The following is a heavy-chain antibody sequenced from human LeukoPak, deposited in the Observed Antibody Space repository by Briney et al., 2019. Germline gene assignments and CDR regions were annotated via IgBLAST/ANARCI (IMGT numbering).Heavy chain of an antibody. CDR3: AKGVYCSGGYCYSAFGY. Sequence: GGSLRLSCEASGFTFSSYGMHWVRQAPGKGLEWVAVISYDGSNKYYADSVKGRITISRDNSKNTLYLQMNSLRAEDTVVYYCAKGVYCSGGYCYSAFGYWGQGTLVTVSS. V-gene: IGHV3-30*18. CDR2: ISYDGSNK. D-gene: IGHD2-15*01. CDR1: GFTFSSYG. J-gene: IGHJ4*02.